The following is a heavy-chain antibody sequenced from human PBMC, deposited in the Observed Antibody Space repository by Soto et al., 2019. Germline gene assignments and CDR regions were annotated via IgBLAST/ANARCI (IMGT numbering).Heavy chain of an antibody. CDR3: ARGYSYGPNWESDALDI. V-gene: IGHV3-30-3*01. D-gene: IGHD5-18*01. Sequence: QVQLVESGGGVVQPGRSLRLSCAASGFSFSIYAMHWVRQAPGKGLEWVAFISYHGSTEYYGDSVKGRFTISRDNSKNTLYLQMYSLRPEDTAIYYCARGYSYGPNWESDALDIWGQGAMVTVSS. CDR1: GFSFSIYA. CDR2: ISYHGSTE. J-gene: IGHJ3*02.